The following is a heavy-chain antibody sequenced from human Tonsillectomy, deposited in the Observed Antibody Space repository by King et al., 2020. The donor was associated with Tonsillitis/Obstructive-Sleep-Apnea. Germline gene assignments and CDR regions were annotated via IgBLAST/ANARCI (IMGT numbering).Heavy chain of an antibody. CDR3: ARHGSGGSWGAFDI. Sequence: QLVQSGPEVKKPGESLKSSCQSSGYGYTTFWIGWVRQMPGKGLEWMGIIYPGDSDTTYSPSFQGQVTMSVDKSINTAYLQWSSLKASDTAIYYCARHGSGGSWGAFDIWGQGTVVTVSS. J-gene: IGHJ3*02. D-gene: IGHD2-15*01. CDR1: GYGYTTFW. V-gene: IGHV5-51*01. CDR2: IYPGDSDT.